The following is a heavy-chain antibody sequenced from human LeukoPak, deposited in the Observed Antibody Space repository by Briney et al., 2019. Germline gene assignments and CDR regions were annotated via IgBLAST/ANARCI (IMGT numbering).Heavy chain of an antibody. D-gene: IGHD3-10*01. Sequence: RPSETLSLTCTVSGGPISSGSYYWSWIRQPAGKGLEWIGRIYTSGSTNYNPSLKSRVTISVDTSKNQFSLKLSSVTAADTAVYYCARDRWFGELGYYYYYMDVWGKGTTVTISS. CDR3: ARDRWFGELGYYYYYMDV. CDR2: IYTSGST. J-gene: IGHJ6*03. V-gene: IGHV4-61*02. CDR1: GGPISSGSYY.